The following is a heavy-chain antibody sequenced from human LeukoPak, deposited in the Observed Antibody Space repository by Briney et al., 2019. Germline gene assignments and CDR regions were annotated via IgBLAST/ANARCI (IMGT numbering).Heavy chain of an antibody. J-gene: IGHJ5*02. Sequence: GGSLRLSCAASGFTFSSYGMHWVRQAPGKGLEWVAVISYDGSNKYYADSVKGRFTISRDNSKNTLYLQMNSLRAEDTAVYYCARDLRRTTSWFDPWGQGTLVTVSS. CDR2: ISYDGSNK. V-gene: IGHV3-30*03. CDR1: GFTFSSYG. CDR3: ARDLRRTTSWFDP. D-gene: IGHD1-1*01.